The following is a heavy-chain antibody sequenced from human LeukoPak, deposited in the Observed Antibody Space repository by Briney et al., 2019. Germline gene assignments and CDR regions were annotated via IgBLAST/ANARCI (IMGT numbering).Heavy chain of an antibody. J-gene: IGHJ4*02. CDR2: ISPDNGAT. CDR3: ARYSAQGTY. V-gene: IGHV1-2*02. D-gene: IGHD1-7*01. CDR1: ENTFTGHY. Sequence: APVKVSCEASENTFTGHYVHWVRQAPGQGLEWMGWISPDNGATNYAQKFRGRVTVTRDTSIRTAYMELGSLTSDDTAVYYCARYSAQGTYWGQGTLVTVSS.